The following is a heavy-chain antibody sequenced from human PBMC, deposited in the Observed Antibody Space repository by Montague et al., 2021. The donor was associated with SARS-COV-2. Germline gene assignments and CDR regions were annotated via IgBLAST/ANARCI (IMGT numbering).Heavy chain of an antibody. Sequence: SLRLSCAASGFTFSSYGMHWVRQAPGKGLEWVAVIWYDGSNKYYAGSVKGRFTISRDNSKNTLYLQMNSLRAEDTAVYYCARILSYYYGMDVWGQGTTVTASS. D-gene: IGHD2-15*01. V-gene: IGHV3-33*01. CDR3: ARILSYYYGMDV. J-gene: IGHJ6*02. CDR1: GFTFSSYG. CDR2: IWYDGSNK.